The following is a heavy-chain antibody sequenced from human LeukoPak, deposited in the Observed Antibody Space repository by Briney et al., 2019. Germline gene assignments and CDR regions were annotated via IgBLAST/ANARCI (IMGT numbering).Heavy chain of an antibody. CDR2: INHSGST. D-gene: IGHD3-10*01. V-gene: IGHV4-34*01. J-gene: IGHJ6*04. Sequence: SETLSLTCAVYGGSFSGYYWSWIRQPPGKGLEWIGEINHSGSTNYNPSLKSRVTISVDTSKNQLSLKLSSVTAADTAVYYCARGHYYGSGSRVDVWGKGTTVTVSS. CDR3: ARGHYYGSGSRVDV. CDR1: GGSFSGYY.